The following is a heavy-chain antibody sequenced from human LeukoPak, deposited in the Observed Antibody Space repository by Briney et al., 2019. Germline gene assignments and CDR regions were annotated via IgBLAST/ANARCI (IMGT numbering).Heavy chain of an antibody. Sequence: PSETLSLTRTVSGGSISSYYWSWIRQPPGKGLEWIGYIYYSGSTNYNPSLKSRVTISVDTSKNQFSLKLSSVTAADTAVYYCARHIAKGGGWYDTTYYYYYMDVWGKGTTVTVSS. CDR2: IYYSGST. J-gene: IGHJ6*03. D-gene: IGHD6-19*01. CDR1: GGSISSYY. CDR3: ARHIAKGGGWYDTTYYYYYMDV. V-gene: IGHV4-59*08.